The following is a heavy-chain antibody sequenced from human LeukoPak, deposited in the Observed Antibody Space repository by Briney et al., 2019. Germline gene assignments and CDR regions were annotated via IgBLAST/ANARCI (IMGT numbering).Heavy chain of an antibody. CDR1: GFSISNYA. CDR2: ISATGGST. J-gene: IGHJ3*02. V-gene: IGHV3-23*01. D-gene: IGHD3-16*01. CDR3: ARDRGIGGVHDAFDI. Sequence: PGGSLRLSCAASGFSISNYAMGWVRQAPGKGPEWVSCISATGGSTYYADSVKGRFTISRDNSKNTLFLQMNSLRAEDMAVYYCARDRGIGGVHDAFDIWGQGTMVTVSS.